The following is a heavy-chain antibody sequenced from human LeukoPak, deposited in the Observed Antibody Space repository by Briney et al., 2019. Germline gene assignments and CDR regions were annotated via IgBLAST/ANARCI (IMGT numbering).Heavy chain of an antibody. D-gene: IGHD6-19*01. CDR3: ARDLAVAGYGMDV. Sequence: GGSLRVSCAASGFSFSDYYMSWIRQAPGEGLGWVSYIRSSGSAIYYADSVKGRFTISRDNAKNSLFLQMNSPRAEDPAVYYCARDLAVAGYGMDVWGQGTTVTVSS. J-gene: IGHJ6*02. CDR1: GFSFSDYY. V-gene: IGHV3-11*01. CDR2: IRSSGSAI.